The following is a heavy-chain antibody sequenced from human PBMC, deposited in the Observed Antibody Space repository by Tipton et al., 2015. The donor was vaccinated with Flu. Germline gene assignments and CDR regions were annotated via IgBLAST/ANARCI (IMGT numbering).Heavy chain of an antibody. J-gene: IGHJ4*02. Sequence: QLVQSGAEVKKPGESLKISCKASGYRFTSYWIGWVRQMPGKGLVWVAMIFPGNSDTRYSPSFQGQVTISVDKSINTASLQWSRLKASDTAMYYCARLPYCGAYCDSQNEDYFDYWGQGNLVTVSS. CDR1: GYRFTSYW. V-gene: IGHV5-51*01. CDR2: IFPGNSDT. D-gene: IGHD2-21*02. CDR3: ARLPYCGAYCDSQNEDYFDY.